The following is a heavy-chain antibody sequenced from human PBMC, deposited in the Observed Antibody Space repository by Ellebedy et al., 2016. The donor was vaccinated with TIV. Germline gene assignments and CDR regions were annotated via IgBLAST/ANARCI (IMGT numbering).Heavy chain of an antibody. Sequence: GESLKISXAASGFTFSGYWIHWVRHAPGKGLVWVSRINSDGSSTSYADSVKGRFTISRDNAKNTLYLQMNSLRAEDTAVYYCARRGYSYGYFYYGMDVWGQGTTVTVSS. D-gene: IGHD5-18*01. CDR1: GFTFSGYW. V-gene: IGHV3-74*01. CDR3: ARRGYSYGYFYYGMDV. J-gene: IGHJ6*02. CDR2: INSDGSST.